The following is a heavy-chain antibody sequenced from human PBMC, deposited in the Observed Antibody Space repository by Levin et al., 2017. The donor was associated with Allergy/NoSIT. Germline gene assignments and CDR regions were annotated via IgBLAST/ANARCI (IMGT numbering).Heavy chain of an antibody. D-gene: IGHD2-15*01. V-gene: IGHV4-59*08. CDR2: IYYSGST. J-gene: IGHJ5*02. CDR3: ARTVDCSGGSCYHSSWFDP. Sequence: TPSETLSLTCTVSGGSISSYYWSWIRQPPGKGLEWIGYIYYSGSTNYNPSLKSRVTISVDTSKNQFSLKLNSVTAADTAVYYCARTVDCSGGSCYHSSWFDPWGQGTLVIVSS. CDR1: GGSISSYY.